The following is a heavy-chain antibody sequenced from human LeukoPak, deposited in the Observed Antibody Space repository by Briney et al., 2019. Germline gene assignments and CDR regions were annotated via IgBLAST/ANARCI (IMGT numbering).Heavy chain of an antibody. D-gene: IGHD6-19*01. Sequence: QTGGSLRLSCAASGFTFSSYGMHWVRQAPGKGLEWAAVIWYDGSNKYYADSVKGRFTISRDNSKNTLYLQMNSLRAEDTAVYYCARDGGSGWTYYFDYWGQGTLVTVSS. CDR2: IWYDGSNK. CDR3: ARDGGSGWTYYFDY. CDR1: GFTFSSYG. V-gene: IGHV3-33*01. J-gene: IGHJ4*02.